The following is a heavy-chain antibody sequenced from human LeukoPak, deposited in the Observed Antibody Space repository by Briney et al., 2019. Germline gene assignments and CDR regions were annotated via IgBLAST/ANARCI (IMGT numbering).Heavy chain of an antibody. Sequence: PSETLSLTCTVSGGSISSHYWSWIRQPPGKGLEWIGYIYYSGGTSYNPSLKSRVTISVDTSKNQFSLKLSSVTAADTAVDYCARHLGHNMDVWGQGTTVTVSS. CDR1: GGSISSHY. J-gene: IGHJ6*02. D-gene: IGHD3-16*01. CDR2: IYYSGGT. V-gene: IGHV4-59*08. CDR3: ARHLGHNMDV.